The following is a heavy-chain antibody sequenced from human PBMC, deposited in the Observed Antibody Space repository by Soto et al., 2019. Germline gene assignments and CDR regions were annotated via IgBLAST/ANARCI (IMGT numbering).Heavy chain of an antibody. V-gene: IGHV4-39*01. CDR2: VYNSGRT. J-gene: IGHJ3*01. CDR1: GGSISSTDYY. D-gene: IGHD2-2*01. CDR3: ARHLGCRRGSCPDDGFDD. Sequence: SETLSLTCTVSGGSISSTDYYWGWIRQPPRQGLEYIGSVYNSGRTHYNPSLKSRVTISVDTSRNQFSLKLSSVTAADTAVYYCARHLGCRRGSCPDDGFDDWGQGTMVTVSS.